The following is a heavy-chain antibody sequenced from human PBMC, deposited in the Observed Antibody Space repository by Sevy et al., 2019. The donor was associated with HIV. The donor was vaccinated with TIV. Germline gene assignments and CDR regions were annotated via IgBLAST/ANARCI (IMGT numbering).Heavy chain of an antibody. D-gene: IGHD6-13*01. CDR1: GYIFTSYD. CDR3: ARGQGSSWYSYYYYYYGMDV. Sequence: ASVKVSCKASGYIFTSYDINWVRQATGQGLEWMGWMNPNSGNTGYAQKFQGRVTMTRNTSISTAYMELSSLRSEDTAVYYCARGQGSSWYSYYYYYYGMDVWGQGTTVTVSS. V-gene: IGHV1-8*01. J-gene: IGHJ6*02. CDR2: MNPNSGNT.